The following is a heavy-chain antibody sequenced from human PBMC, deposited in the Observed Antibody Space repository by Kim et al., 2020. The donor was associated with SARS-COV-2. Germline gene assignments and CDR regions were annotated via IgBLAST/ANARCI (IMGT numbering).Heavy chain of an antibody. V-gene: IGHV3-30*04. CDR1: GFTFSSYA. CDR3: ARDREITMVRGVTSGFDY. Sequence: GGSLRLSCAASGFTFSSYAMHWVRQAPGKGLEWVAVISYDGSNKYYADSVKGRFTISRDNSKNTLYLQMNSLRAEDTAVYYCARDREITMVRGVTSGFDYWGQGTLVTVSS. J-gene: IGHJ4*02. D-gene: IGHD3-10*01. CDR2: ISYDGSNK.